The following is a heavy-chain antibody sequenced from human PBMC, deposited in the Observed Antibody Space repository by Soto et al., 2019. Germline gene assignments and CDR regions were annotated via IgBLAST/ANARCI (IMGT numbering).Heavy chain of an antibody. CDR1: GFTFSSYA. J-gene: IGHJ5*02. CDR2: ISGSGGST. Sequence: LRLSCAASGFTFSSYAMSWVRQAPGKGLEWVSAISGSGGSTYYADSVKGRFTISRDNSKNTLYLQMNSLRAEDAAVYYCARGCTVSIPRNWFDPWGQGTLVTVSS. V-gene: IGHV3-23*01. D-gene: IGHD2-8*01. CDR3: ARGCTVSIPRNWFDP.